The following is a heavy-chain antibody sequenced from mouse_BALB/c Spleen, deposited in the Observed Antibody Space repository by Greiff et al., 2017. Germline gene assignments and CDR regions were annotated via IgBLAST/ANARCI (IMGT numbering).Heavy chain of an antibody. CDR3: TRAPGYAYFDY. CDR2: IYPSDSYT. J-gene: IGHJ2*01. Sequence: QVQLQQSGAELVRPGASVKLSCKASGYTFTSYWINWVKQRPGQGLEWIGNIYPSDSYTNYNQKFKDKATLTVDKSSSTAYMQLSSPTSEDSAVYYCTRAPGYAYFDYWGQGTTLTVSS. CDR1: GYTFTSYW. D-gene: IGHD2-14*01. V-gene: IGHV1-69*02.